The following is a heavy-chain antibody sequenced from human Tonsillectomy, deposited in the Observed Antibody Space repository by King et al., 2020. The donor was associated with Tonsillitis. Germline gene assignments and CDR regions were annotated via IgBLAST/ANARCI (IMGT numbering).Heavy chain of an antibody. V-gene: IGHV1-2*02. D-gene: IGHD3-10*01. CDR1: GYTFTGYY. CDR2: IKPNNGDT. J-gene: IGHJ6*03. Sequence: QLVQSGAEVKKPGASVKVSCKASGYTFTGYYVHWGRHAPGQGLERMGWIKPNNGDTSSAQKFQGRVTMTRDTSLSTAYMELSRVRSDDTAVCYCARDIFGGYFYYMDVWGKGTTVTVSS. CDR3: ARDIFGGYFYYMDV.